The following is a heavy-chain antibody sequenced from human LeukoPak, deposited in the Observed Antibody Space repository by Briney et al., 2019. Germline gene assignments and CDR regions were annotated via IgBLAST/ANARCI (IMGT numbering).Heavy chain of an antibody. CDR3: AKDGSFDSGWYPLPSDY. J-gene: IGHJ4*02. V-gene: IGHV3-30*18. CDR2: IPDGGTHE. D-gene: IGHD6-13*01. CDR1: GFTFRKFA. Sequence: PGGSLRLSCAASGFTFRKFAMHWVRQAPGKGLEWVALIPDGGTHEYYPDSVKGRFTISRDNSRNTLYLQMNSLRPEDTAVYYCAKDGSFDSGWYPLPSDYWGQGTLVTVSS.